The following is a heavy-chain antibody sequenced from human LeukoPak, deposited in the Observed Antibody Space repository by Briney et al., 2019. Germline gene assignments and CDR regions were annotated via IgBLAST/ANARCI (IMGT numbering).Heavy chain of an antibody. Sequence: ASVKVSCKASGYTFTSYGISWVRQAPGQGLEWMGWISAYNGNTNYAQKLQGRVTMTTDTSTSTAYMELRSLRSDDTAVYYCARDPYYRLPSHSFDYWGQGTLVTVSS. D-gene: IGHD2-2*01. V-gene: IGHV1-18*01. J-gene: IGHJ4*02. CDR1: GYTFTSYG. CDR3: ARDPYYRLPSHSFDY. CDR2: ISAYNGNT.